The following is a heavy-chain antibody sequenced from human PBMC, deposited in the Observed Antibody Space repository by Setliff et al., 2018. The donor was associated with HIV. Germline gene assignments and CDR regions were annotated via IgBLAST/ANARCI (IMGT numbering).Heavy chain of an antibody. V-gene: IGHV4-61*02. CDR3: ARGFGSLDP. D-gene: IGHD1-26*01. CDR1: GASITSGIYY. J-gene: IGHJ5*02. CDR2: VYFSGST. Sequence: SETLSLTCSVSGASITSGIYYWAWIRQPAGKGLEFIGRVYFSGSTNYNPSLKSRVTISLDTSKNRFSLNLRSVTAAATAVYYCARGFGSLDPWGKGTLVTVS.